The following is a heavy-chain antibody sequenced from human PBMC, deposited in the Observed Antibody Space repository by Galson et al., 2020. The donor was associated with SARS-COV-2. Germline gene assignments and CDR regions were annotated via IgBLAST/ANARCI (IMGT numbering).Heavy chain of an antibody. CDR3: ARVYGSGTYFDY. Sequence: GGSLRLSCAASGFTFSSYSMNWVRQAPGKGLEWVSSISSSSSYIYYADSVKGRFTISRDNAKNSLYLQMNSLRAEDTAVYYCARVYGSGTYFDYWGQGTLVTVSS. D-gene: IGHD3-10*01. V-gene: IGHV3-21*01. J-gene: IGHJ4*02. CDR1: GFTFSSYS. CDR2: ISSSSSYI.